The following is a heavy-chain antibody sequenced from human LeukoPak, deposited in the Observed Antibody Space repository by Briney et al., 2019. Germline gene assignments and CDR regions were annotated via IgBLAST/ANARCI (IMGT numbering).Heavy chain of an antibody. J-gene: IGHJ5*01. Sequence: SETLSLTCTVSGGSISSSSYYWGWIRQPPGKGLEWTGSIYYSGSTYYNPSLKSRVTISVDTSKNQFSLKLSSVTAADTAVYYCARVVGSGWFVYWGQGTLVTVSS. D-gene: IGHD6-19*01. CDR1: GGSISSSSYY. CDR3: ARVVGSGWFVY. V-gene: IGHV4-39*07. CDR2: IYYSGST.